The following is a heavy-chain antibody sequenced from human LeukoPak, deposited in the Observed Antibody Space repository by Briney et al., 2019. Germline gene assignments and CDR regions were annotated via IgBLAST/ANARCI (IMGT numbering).Heavy chain of an antibody. J-gene: IGHJ6*02. Sequence: ASVKVSCKASGYTFTSYGISWVRQAPGQGLEWMGWISAHNGNTNYAQKLQGRVTMTTDTSTSTAYMELRSLRSDDTAVYYCARGYCSSTSCYSYYYYGMDVWGQGTTVTVSS. V-gene: IGHV1-18*01. CDR3: ARGYCSSTSCYSYYYYGMDV. D-gene: IGHD2-2*01. CDR1: GYTFTSYG. CDR2: ISAHNGNT.